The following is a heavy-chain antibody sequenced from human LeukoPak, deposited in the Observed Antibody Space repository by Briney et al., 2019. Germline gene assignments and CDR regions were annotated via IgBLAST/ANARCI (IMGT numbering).Heavy chain of an antibody. CDR1: GFTFSSCA. D-gene: IGHD3-22*01. Sequence: GGSLRLSCAASGFTFSSCAMNWVRQAPGKGLEWVSGISGSGDSTYYADSVKGRFTISRDNSKNTLYLQMNSLRAEDTAVYYCAKTYYYDSSGYYWDYWGQGTLVTVSS. V-gene: IGHV3-23*01. J-gene: IGHJ4*02. CDR3: AKTYYYDSSGYYWDY. CDR2: ISGSGDST.